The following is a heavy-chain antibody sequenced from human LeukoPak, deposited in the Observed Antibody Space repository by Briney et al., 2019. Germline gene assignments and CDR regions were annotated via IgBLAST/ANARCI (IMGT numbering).Heavy chain of an antibody. J-gene: IGHJ4*02. CDR1: GGSISSGSYY. CDR2: IYYSGST. CDR3: ARLRVQNYGGNWGFDY. D-gene: IGHD4-23*01. V-gene: IGHV4-39*07. Sequence: SETLSLTCTVSGGSISSGSYYWGWIRQPPGKGLEWIGSIYYSGSTYYNPSLKSRVTISVDTSKNQFSLKLNSVTAADTAVYYCARLRVQNYGGNWGFDYWGQGTLVTVSS.